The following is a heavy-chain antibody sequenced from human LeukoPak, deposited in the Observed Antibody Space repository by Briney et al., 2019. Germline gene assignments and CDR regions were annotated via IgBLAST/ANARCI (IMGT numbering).Heavy chain of an antibody. J-gene: IGHJ5*02. CDR3: ARHLARDYYDSSDPNWFDP. CDR2: IYYSGST. Sequence: SETLSLTCTVSGGSVSSYYWSWIRQPPGKGLEWIGYIYYSGSTNYNPSLKSRVTISVDTSKNQFSLKLSSVTAADTAVYYCARHLARDYYDSSDPNWFDPWGQGTLVTVSS. V-gene: IGHV4-59*08. D-gene: IGHD3-22*01. CDR1: GGSVSSYY.